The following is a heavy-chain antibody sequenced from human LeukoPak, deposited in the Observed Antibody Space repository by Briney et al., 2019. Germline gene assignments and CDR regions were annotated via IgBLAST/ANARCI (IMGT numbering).Heavy chain of an antibody. V-gene: IGHV3-30*18. D-gene: IGHD4-11*01. CDR3: AKDPYRVVFATGNYLDP. CDR2: ISHDGSKI. Sequence: GGSLRLSCAASGFTFFSYGMHWVRQAPGKGLEWVAVISHDGSKIHYGSSVKGRFTISRDNSKSTLYLQMNSLKPEDTAVYYCAKDPYRVVFATGNYLDPWGQGTLVTVSS. J-gene: IGHJ5*02. CDR1: GFTFFSYG.